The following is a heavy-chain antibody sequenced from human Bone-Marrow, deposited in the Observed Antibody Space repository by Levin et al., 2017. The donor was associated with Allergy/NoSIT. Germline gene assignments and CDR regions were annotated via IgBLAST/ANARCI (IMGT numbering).Heavy chain of an antibody. CDR1: GFTFSNFW. CDR2: INGDGSYI. V-gene: IGHV3-74*01. J-gene: IGHJ4*02. D-gene: IGHD3-22*01. Sequence: GESLKLSCAASGFTFSNFWIHWVRQAPGKGLVWVSRINGDGSYIDYADSVKGRFTISRDNAKNTVYLQMNSLRAEDTAVYFCSRVGFYYDDSGFHVGDPFDYWGQGTLVTVSS. CDR3: SRVGFYYDDSGFHVGDPFDY.